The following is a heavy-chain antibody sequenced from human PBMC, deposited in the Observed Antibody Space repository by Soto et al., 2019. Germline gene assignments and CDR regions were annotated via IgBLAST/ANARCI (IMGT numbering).Heavy chain of an antibody. CDR3: AKVDKVTRGWVKSDYYYYGMDV. CDR2: ISGSGGST. D-gene: IGHD6-19*01. V-gene: IGHV3-23*01. J-gene: IGHJ6*02. Sequence: GGSLRLSCAASGFTFSSYAMSWVRQAPGKGLEWVSAISGSGGSTYYADSVKGRFTISRDNSKNTLYLQMNSLRAEDTAVYYCAKVDKVTRGWVKSDYYYYGMDVWGQGTTVTVSS. CDR1: GFTFSSYA.